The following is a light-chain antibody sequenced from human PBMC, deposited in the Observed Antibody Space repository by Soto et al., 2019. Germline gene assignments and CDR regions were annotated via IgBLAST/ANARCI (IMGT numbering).Light chain of an antibody. CDR3: QQCARSPLT. Sequence: EIVLTQSPGTLSLSPGERATLSCRASQSVSKNYLAWYQQKPGQAPRLLIYDASNRATGIPDRFSGSGSGTDFTLTISGLEPEDFAVYYCQQCARSPLTFGQGTKVEGK. CDR1: QSVSKNY. CDR2: DAS. V-gene: IGKV3-20*01. J-gene: IGKJ1*01.